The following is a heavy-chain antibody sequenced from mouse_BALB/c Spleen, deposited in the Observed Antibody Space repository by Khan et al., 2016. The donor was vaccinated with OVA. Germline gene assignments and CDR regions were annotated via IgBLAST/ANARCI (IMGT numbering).Heavy chain of an antibody. CDR1: GYTFTTYT. V-gene: IGHV1-4*01. CDR3: AREGAYYRSDGWFSY. Sequence: VQLQQSGAELARPGASVKMSCKASGYTFTTYTMHWVKQRPGQGLEWIGYINPSNGYTNYNQKFKDKSTLTADKSSSTAYMQLSSLTSDYSAVXYGAREGAYYRSDGWFSYWGQGTLVTVSA. CDR2: INPSNGYT. D-gene: IGHD2-14*01. J-gene: IGHJ3*01.